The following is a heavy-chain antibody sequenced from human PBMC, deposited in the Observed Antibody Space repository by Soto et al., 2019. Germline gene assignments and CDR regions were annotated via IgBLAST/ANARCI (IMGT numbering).Heavy chain of an antibody. V-gene: IGHV3-23*01. CDR2: ISRSGNST. D-gene: IGHD3-9*01. J-gene: IGHJ4*02. CDR3: AKDAKILDWLPTSYYFDF. CDR1: GLSFSSYA. Sequence: ESGGGLAQPGRSLRLSCAVSGLSFSSYAMTWVRQSPGKGLEWVSSISRSGNSTYSADSVRGRITISRDNSKNTLYLQMNSLRAEDTAVYYCAKDAKILDWLPTSYYFDFWGQGTLVTVSS.